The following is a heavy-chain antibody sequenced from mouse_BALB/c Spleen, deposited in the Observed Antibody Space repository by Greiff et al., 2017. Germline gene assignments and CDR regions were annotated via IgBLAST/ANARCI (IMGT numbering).Heavy chain of an antibody. CDR3: ARDGGSLFDY. Sequence: VHVKQSGPELMKPGASVKISCKASGYSFTSYYMHWVKQSHGKSLEWIGYIDPFNGGTSYNQKFKGKATLTVDKSSSTAYMHFSSLTSEDSAVYYCARDGGSLFDYWGQGTTLTVSS. J-gene: IGHJ2*01. CDR2: IDPFNGGT. CDR1: GYSFTSYY. V-gene: IGHV1S135*01.